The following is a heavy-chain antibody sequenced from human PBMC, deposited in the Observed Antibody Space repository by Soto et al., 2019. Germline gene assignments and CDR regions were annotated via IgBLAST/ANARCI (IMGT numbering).Heavy chain of an antibody. D-gene: IGHD2-21*02. CDR3: ARGPGGDLDY. V-gene: IGHV1-24*01. Sequence: GASVKVSCKVSGYTLTELSMHWVRQAPGKGLEWMGGFDPEDGETIYAQKFQGRVTITEDTSTDTAYMELSSLRSEDTAVYYCARGPGGDLDYWGQGTLVTVSS. CDR1: GYTLTELS. CDR2: FDPEDGET. J-gene: IGHJ4*02.